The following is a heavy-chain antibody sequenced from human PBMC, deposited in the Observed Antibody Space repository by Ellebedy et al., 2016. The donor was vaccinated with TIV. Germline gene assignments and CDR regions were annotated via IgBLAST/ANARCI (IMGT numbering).Heavy chain of an antibody. V-gene: IGHV5-51*01. D-gene: IGHD4-23*01. CDR1: GYRFTSYW. CDR3: ATHYGGGGHDCFDI. Sequence: GESLQISCQGSGYRFTSYWIGWVRPMPGKGLEWMGIIYPGDDDTRYSPSFQGQVTISADKSSSTAYLQWSSLKASDTAMYYCATHYGGGGHDCFDIWGQGTTVIVSS. J-gene: IGHJ3*02. CDR2: IYPGDDDT.